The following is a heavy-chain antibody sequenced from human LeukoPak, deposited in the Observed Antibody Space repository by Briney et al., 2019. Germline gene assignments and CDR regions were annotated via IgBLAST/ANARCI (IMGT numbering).Heavy chain of an antibody. J-gene: IGHJ6*04. CDR1: GFTFSSYA. D-gene: IGHD3-10*02. CDR2: ISFDGSNR. Sequence: GGSLRLSCAASGFTFSSYATHWVRQAPGKGLEWVAVISFDGSNRYYAASVEGRFTISRDNSKDTLYLQMNSLRAEDTAVYYCAELGITMIGGVWGKGTTVTISS. CDR3: AELGITMIGGV. V-gene: IGHV3-30*18.